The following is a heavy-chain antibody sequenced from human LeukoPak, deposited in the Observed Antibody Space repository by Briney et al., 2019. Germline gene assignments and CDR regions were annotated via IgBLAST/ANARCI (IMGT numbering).Heavy chain of an antibody. V-gene: IGHV1-8*01. Sequence: ASVKVSCKASGYTFTSYDINWVRQATGQGLEWMGWMNPNSGNTGYAQKFQGRVTMTRNTSISTAYMELSSLRSEDTAVYYCATESYDILTGYFNFDYWGQGTLVTVSS. D-gene: IGHD3-9*01. CDR1: GYTFTSYD. J-gene: IGHJ4*02. CDR2: MNPNSGNT. CDR3: ATESYDILTGYFNFDY.